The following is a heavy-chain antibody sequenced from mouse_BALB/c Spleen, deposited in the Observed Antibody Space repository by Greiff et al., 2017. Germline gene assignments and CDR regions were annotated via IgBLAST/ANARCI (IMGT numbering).Heavy chain of an antibody. CDR1: GFTFSSYA. V-gene: IGHV5-6-5*01. D-gene: IGHD3-1*01. CDR2: ISSGGST. CDR3: ARGGATPFDY. Sequence: DVHLVESGGGLVKPGGSLKLSCAASGFTFSSYAMSWVRQTPEKRLEWVASISSGGSTYYPDSVKGRFTISRDNARNILYLQMSSLRSEDTAMYYCARGGATPFDYWGQGTTLTVSS. J-gene: IGHJ2*01.